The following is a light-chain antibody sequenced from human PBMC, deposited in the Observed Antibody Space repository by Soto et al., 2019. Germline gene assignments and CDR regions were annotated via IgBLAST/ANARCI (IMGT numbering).Light chain of an antibody. CDR2: DAT. Sequence: QTVVTQEPSLTVSPGGTVTLTCGSSTGAVTSGHYPHWIRQKPGQAPRTLIYDATNKQSWTPARFSASLLGGKAALTLSGAQPEDEGDYYCSLSYDGARIFGGGTKLTVL. J-gene: IGLJ2*01. V-gene: IGLV7-46*01. CDR1: TGAVTSGHY. CDR3: SLSYDGARI.